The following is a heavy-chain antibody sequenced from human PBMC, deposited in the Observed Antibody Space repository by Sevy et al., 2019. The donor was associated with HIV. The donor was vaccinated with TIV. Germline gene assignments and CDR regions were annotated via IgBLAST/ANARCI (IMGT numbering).Heavy chain of an antibody. CDR3: TRAMYYHDSGSYYGMDV. CDR2: IRRKAYGETR. CDR1: GCNLGDYV. J-gene: IGHJ6*02. V-gene: IGHV3-49*03. Sequence: GGSLRLSCRASGCNLGDYVMSWCSQAPGKALDWVGFIRRKAYGETREYAASVKGRVTISREDSKGIAYLQMHRLKTEDTGRYYCTRAMYYHDSGSYYGMDVWGQGTTVTVSS. D-gene: IGHD3-10*01.